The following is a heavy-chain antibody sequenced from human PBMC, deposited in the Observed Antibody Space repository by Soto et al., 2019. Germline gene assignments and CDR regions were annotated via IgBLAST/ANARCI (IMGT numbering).Heavy chain of an antibody. J-gene: IGHJ4*02. CDR2: ISASGGST. CDR1: GFTFTNYA. D-gene: IGHD2-15*01. Sequence: GGSLRLSCAASGFTFTNYATSWVRQAPVKGLEWVSSISASGGSTYYADSVKRRFTISRDNSKNTLYLQMSSLRAEDTAVYYCEKGYCSGGRCYIFDYWSQGTLVTVSS. CDR3: EKGYCSGGRCYIFDY. V-gene: IGHV3-23*01.